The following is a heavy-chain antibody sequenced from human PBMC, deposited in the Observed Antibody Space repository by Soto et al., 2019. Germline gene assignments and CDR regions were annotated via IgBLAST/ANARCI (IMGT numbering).Heavy chain of an antibody. CDR1: GFTLSDYA. CDR3: AKGKQWLVPGWFDP. D-gene: IGHD6-19*01. J-gene: IGHJ5*02. Sequence: GGSLRLSCAASGFTLSDYAMSWVRRAPGKGLEWVPTISGSGGTTHYEDSVKGRFTISGDNSKNTLYLQMNSLRPEDTAVYYCAKGKQWLVPGWFDPWGLGTLVTVSS. CDR2: ISGSGGTT. V-gene: IGHV3-23*01.